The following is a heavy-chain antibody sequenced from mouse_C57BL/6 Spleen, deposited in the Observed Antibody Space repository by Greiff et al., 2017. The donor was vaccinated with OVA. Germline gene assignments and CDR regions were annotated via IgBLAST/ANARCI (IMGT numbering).Heavy chain of an antibody. Sequence: QVQLQQSGPELVKPGASVKISCKASGYAFSSSWMNWVKQRPGKGLEWIGRIYPGDGDTNYNGKFKGKATLTADKSSSTAYMQLSSLTSVDSAVYFCARGDLYYYGSSLWYFDVWGTGTTVTVSS. CDR1: GYAFSSSW. V-gene: IGHV1-82*01. J-gene: IGHJ1*03. CDR3: ARGDLYYYGSSLWYFDV. CDR2: IYPGDGDT. D-gene: IGHD1-1*01.